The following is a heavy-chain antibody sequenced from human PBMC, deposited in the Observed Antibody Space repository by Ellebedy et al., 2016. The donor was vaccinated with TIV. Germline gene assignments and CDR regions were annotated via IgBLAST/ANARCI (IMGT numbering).Heavy chain of an antibody. CDR3: TASPTYYDLWSGYYGGGRFDY. Sequence: PGGSLRLSCAASGFTFSSYWMHWVRQAPGKGLVWVSRINSDGSSTSSADSVKGRFTISRDNAKNTLYLQMNSLRAEDTAVYYCTASPTYYDLWSGYYGGGRFDYWGQGTLVTVSS. D-gene: IGHD3-3*01. J-gene: IGHJ4*02. CDR1: GFTFSSYW. V-gene: IGHV3-74*01. CDR2: INSDGSST.